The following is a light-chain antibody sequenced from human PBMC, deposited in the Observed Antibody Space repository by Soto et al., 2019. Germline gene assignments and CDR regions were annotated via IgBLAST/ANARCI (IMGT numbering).Light chain of an antibody. Sequence: QSVLAQPPSASGTPGQRVTISCSGSSSNIGSNTVNWYQPLPGTAPKLLIYSNNQRPSGVPDRFSGSKSGTSASLAISGFQSEDEADYYCAAWDDSLNGYVFGTGTKVTVL. V-gene: IGLV1-44*01. CDR3: AAWDDSLNGYV. CDR2: SNN. CDR1: SSNIGSNT. J-gene: IGLJ1*01.